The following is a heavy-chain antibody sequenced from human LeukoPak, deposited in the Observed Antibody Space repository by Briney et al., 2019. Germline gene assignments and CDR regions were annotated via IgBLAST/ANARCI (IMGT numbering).Heavy chain of an antibody. CDR2: FDPEDGET. J-gene: IGHJ4*02. Sequence: ASVKVSCKVSGYTLTELSMHWVRQAPGKGLEWMGGFDPEDGETIYAQKFQGRVTMTEDTSTDTAYMELSSLRSEDTAVYYCAAYYYDSSGYYYWGQGTLVTVSS. V-gene: IGHV1-24*01. D-gene: IGHD3-22*01. CDR1: GYTLTELS. CDR3: AAYYYDSSGYYY.